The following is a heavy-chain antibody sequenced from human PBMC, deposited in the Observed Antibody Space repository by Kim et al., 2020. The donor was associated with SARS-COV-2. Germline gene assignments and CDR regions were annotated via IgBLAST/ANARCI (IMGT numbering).Heavy chain of an antibody. Sequence: TEYAASVKGRFTISRDDSKSIAYLQMNSLKTEDTAVYYCTRQETEWYFDLWGRGTLVTVSS. CDR3: TRQETEWYFDL. V-gene: IGHV3-49*02. J-gene: IGHJ2*01. CDR2: T.